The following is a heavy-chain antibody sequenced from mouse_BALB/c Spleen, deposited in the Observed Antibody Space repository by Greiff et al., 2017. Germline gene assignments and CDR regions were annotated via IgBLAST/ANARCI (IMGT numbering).Heavy chain of an antibody. CDR2: ISSGGGST. V-gene: IGHV5-12-1*01. J-gene: IGHJ2*01. D-gene: IGHD2-14*01. CDR1: GFAFSSYD. CDR3: ARHEVRRYYFDY. Sequence: EVQLVESGGGLVKPGGSLKLSCAASGFAFSSYDMSWVRQTPEKRLEWVAYISSGGGSTYYPDTVKGRFTISRDNAKNTLYLQMSSLKSEDTAMYYCARHEVRRYYFDYWGQGTTLTVSS.